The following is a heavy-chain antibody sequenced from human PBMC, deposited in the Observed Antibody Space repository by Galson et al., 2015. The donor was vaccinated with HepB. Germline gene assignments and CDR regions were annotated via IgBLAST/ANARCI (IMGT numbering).Heavy chain of an antibody. V-gene: IGHV3-49*03. Sequence: SLRLSCAASGFTFGDYAMSWFRQAPGKGLEWVGFIRSKAYGGTTEYAASVKGRFTISRDDSKSIAYLQMNSLKTEDTAVYYCTRVNLYDSSGYYYMKYRGQGTLVTVSS. CDR1: GFTFGDYA. J-gene: IGHJ4*02. CDR2: IRSKAYGGTT. D-gene: IGHD3-22*01. CDR3: TRVNLYDSSGYYYMKY.